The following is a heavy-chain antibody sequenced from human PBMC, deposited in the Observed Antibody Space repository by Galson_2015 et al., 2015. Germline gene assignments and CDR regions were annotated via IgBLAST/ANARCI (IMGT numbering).Heavy chain of an antibody. V-gene: IGHV3-53*01. CDR2: IYSGGST. CDR3: ASGFLEWLLMDY. CDR1: GFTVSSNY. J-gene: IGHJ4*02. Sequence: SLRLSCAASGFTVSSNYMSWVRQAPGKGLEWVSVIYSGGSTYYADSVKGRFTISRDNSKNTLYLQMNSLRAEDTAVYYCASGFLEWLLMDYWGQGTLVTVSP. D-gene: IGHD3-3*01.